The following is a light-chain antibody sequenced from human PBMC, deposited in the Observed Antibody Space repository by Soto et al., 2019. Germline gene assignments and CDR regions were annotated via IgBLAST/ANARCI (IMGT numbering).Light chain of an antibody. CDR3: SSYAGSNNYV. CDR1: SSDVGGYNY. Sequence: QSVLTQPPSASGSPGQSVTISCTGTSSDVGGYNYVSWYQQHPGKDHKLMIYEVSKRPSGVPDRFSGSKSGNTASLTVSGLQTEDEADYYCSSYAGSNNYVFGTGTKVTVL. J-gene: IGLJ1*01. V-gene: IGLV2-8*01. CDR2: EVS.